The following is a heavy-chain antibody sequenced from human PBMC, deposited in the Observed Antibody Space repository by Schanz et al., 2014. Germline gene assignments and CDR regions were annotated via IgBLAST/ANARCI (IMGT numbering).Heavy chain of an antibody. CDR2: ISDNGIST. CDR1: GFTFSSYA. Sequence: EVQLLESGGGLVQPGGSLRLSCVASGFTFSSYAMSWVRQAPGKGLEWVSGISDNGISTYYADSVKGRFSISRENSKSILHLQMSSLRAEDTAVYYCAKAGSGWSTAGYYYWGQGTLXAVSS. CDR3: AKAGSGWSTAGYYY. V-gene: IGHV3-23*01. D-gene: IGHD6-19*01. J-gene: IGHJ4*02.